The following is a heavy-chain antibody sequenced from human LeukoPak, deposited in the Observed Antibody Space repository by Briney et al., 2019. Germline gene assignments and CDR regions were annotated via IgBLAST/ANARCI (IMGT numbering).Heavy chain of an antibody. CDR3: ARDWGAGSTRDY. CDR1: GYTFTSYY. CDR2: INPSGGST. J-gene: IGHJ4*02. Sequence: ASVKVSCKASGYTFTSYYMHWVRQAPGQGLEWMGIINPSGGSTSYAQKFQGRVTMTRDMSTSTVYMELSCLRSEDTAVYYCARDWGAGSTRDYWGQGTLVTVSS. V-gene: IGHV1-46*01. D-gene: IGHD2-2*01.